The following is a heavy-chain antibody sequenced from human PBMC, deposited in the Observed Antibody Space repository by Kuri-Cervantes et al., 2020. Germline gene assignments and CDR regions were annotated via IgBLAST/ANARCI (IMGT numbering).Heavy chain of an antibody. Sequence: SETLSLTCTVSGGSISSYYWSWIRQPPGKGLEWIGYIFYSGSTNYNPPLKSRVTISVDTSKNQFSLKLSSVTAADTAVYYCARVGYSYATYGMDVWGQGTTVTVSS. CDR3: ARVGYSYATYGMDV. J-gene: IGHJ6*02. V-gene: IGHV4-59*12. D-gene: IGHD5-18*01. CDR2: IFYSGST. CDR1: GGSISSYY.